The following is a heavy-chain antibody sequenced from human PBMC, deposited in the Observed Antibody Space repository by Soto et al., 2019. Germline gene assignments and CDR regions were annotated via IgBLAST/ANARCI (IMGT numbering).Heavy chain of an antibody. CDR3: ARSQDSSGYWNNCFDP. V-gene: IGHV1-69*01. Sequence: QVQLVQSGAEVKKPGSSVKVSCKASGGTFSTYTITWVRQAPGHGLEWMGGIIPIFGTANYPQKFQGRVTLTADESTSTAYMEMSSLRSEDTAVYYCARSQDSSGYWNNCFDPWGQGTLVTVSS. J-gene: IGHJ5*02. D-gene: IGHD3-22*01. CDR2: IIPIFGTA. CDR1: GGTFSTYT.